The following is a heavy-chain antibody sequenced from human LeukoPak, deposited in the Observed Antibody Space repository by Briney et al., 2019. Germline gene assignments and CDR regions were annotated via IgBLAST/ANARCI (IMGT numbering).Heavy chain of an antibody. CDR3: ARDSGMYDAFDI. CDR2: IYHSGST. D-gene: IGHD3-10*01. CDR1: GGSFSGYY. J-gene: IGHJ3*02. V-gene: IGHV4-34*01. Sequence: SETLSLTCAVYGGSFSGYYWSWIRQPPGKGLEWIGYIYHSGSTYYNPSLKSRVTISVDRSKNQFSLKLSPVTAADTAVYYCARDSGMYDAFDIWGQGTMVTVSS.